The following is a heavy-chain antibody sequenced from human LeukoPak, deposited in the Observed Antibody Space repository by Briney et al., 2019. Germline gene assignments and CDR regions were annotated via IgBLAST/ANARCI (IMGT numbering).Heavy chain of an antibody. V-gene: IGHV4-39*07. CDR2: VDHSGTT. J-gene: IGHJ4*02. CDR3: IRDTEQWLGRTLGY. D-gene: IGHD6-19*01. Sequence: SETLSLTCTVSGGAITSSNNYWGWIRQPPGKGLEWIGSVDHSGTTFLNPSLKSRVTISVDTSMNQFSLKLTSVIAADTAMYYCIRDTEQWLGRTLGYWGQGTLVTVSS. CDR1: GGAITSSNNY.